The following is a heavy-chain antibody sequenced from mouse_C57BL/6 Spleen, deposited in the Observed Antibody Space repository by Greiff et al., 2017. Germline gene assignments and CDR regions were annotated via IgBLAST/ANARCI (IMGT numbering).Heavy chain of an antibody. CDR3: ARSSNFEY. D-gene: IGHD5-1*01. Sequence: QVQLQQSGAELAKPGASVKLSCKASGYTFTSHWMHWVQQRPGQGLEWIGYINPSSGYTKYNQKFKDKATLTADKSASTAYMQLSRLTYEDSAVYYCARSSNFEYWGQGTTLTVSS. CDR2: INPSSGYT. CDR1: GYTFTSHW. J-gene: IGHJ2*01. V-gene: IGHV1-7*01.